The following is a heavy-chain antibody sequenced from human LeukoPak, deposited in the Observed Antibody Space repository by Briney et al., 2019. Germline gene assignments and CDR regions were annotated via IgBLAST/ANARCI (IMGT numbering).Heavy chain of an antibody. CDR1: GGSFSSYA. CDR2: IIPIFGTA. J-gene: IGHJ5*02. V-gene: IGHV1-69*13. Sequence: SVKVSCKASGGSFSSYAISWVREAPGQGLEWMGGIIPIFGTANYVQKFQGRVTITADESTNTAYMELSSLRSEDTALHYCATDIIGIAAAGALGWFDPWGQGTLVTVSS. CDR3: ATDIIGIAAAGALGWFDP. D-gene: IGHD6-13*01.